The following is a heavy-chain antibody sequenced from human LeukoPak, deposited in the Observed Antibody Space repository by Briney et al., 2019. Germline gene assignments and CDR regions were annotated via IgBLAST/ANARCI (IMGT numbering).Heavy chain of an antibody. CDR2: IIPISGTA. D-gene: IGHD3-3*01. J-gene: IGHJ4*02. CDR1: GGSFSTYI. Sequence: ASVKVSCKASGGSFSTYIMTWVRQAPGQGLEWMGGIIPISGTANYAQKFQGRVTITTDESTSTAYMELSSLRSEDTAVYYCARSDFGVVTTFDYWGQGILVTVSS. CDR3: ARSDFGVVTTFDY. V-gene: IGHV1-69*05.